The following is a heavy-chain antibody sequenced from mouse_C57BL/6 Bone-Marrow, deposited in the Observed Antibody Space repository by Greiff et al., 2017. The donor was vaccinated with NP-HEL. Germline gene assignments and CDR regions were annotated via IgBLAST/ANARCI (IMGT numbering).Heavy chain of an antibody. J-gene: IGHJ2*01. CDR2: INPSNGGT. D-gene: IGHD1-1*01. CDR3: ARRGTVVAFDY. Sequence: QVQLKESGTELVKPGASVKLSCKASGYTFTSYWMHWVKQRPGQGLEWIGNINPSNGGTNYNEKFKSKATLTVDKSSSTAYMQLSSLTSEDSAVYYCARRGTVVAFDYWGQGTTLTVSS. CDR1: GYTFTSYW. V-gene: IGHV1-53*01.